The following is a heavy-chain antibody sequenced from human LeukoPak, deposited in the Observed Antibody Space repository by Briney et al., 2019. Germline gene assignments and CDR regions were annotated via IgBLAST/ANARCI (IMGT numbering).Heavy chain of an antibody. J-gene: IGHJ3*02. CDR2: IWDDGSNK. CDR1: GFTPSSYG. CDR3: ARSDSSGWYAGGAFDI. V-gene: IGHV3-33*01. D-gene: IGHD6-19*01. Sequence: PGGSLRLSCAASGFTPSSYGMHWVRQAPGKGLGWVAVIWDDGSNKYYADAVKGRFTISRDNSKNTLYLQMNSLRAEDTAVYYCARSDSSGWYAGGAFDIWGQGTMVTVSS.